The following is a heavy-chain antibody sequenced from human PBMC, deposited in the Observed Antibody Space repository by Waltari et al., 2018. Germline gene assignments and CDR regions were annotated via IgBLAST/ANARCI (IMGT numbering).Heavy chain of an antibody. CDR3: ARLQLGATTQHPKNRAFDI. CDR1: GYSFTNYW. J-gene: IGHJ3*02. CDR2: IYRGESDV. V-gene: IGHV5-51*01. Sequence: EVQLVQSGAEVKKPGESLKISCEGSGYSFTNYWIGWVSQMPGKGLEWMGFIYRGESDVRYSPSFPGQVTFSADKSISTAYLQWGSLKDTDTAMYYCARLQLGATTQHPKNRAFDIWGQGTMVTVSS. D-gene: IGHD1-26*01.